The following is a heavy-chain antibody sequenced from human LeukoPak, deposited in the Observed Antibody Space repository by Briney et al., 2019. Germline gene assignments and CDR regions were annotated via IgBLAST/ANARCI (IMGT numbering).Heavy chain of an antibody. Sequence: GGSLRLSCAASGFTFSRHGMSWVRQAPGKGLEWVSYISSSSSTIYYADSVKGRFTISRDNAKNSLYLQMNSLRAEDTAVYYCAFWAEDAFDIWGQGTMVTVSS. J-gene: IGHJ3*02. CDR3: AFWAEDAFDI. D-gene: IGHD3-16*01. CDR2: ISSSSSTI. V-gene: IGHV3-48*01. CDR1: GFTFSRHG.